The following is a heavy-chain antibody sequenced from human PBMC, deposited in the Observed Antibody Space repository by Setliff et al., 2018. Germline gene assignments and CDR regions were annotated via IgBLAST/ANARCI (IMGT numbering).Heavy chain of an antibody. CDR3: ARDKLRFLENWFDP. J-gene: IGHJ5*02. D-gene: IGHD3-3*01. CDR1: GFTFSTYE. V-gene: IGHV3-30*04. CDR2: ISYDGSDK. Sequence: PGGSLRLSCAASGFTFSTYEMNWVRQAPGKGLEWVALISYDGSDKYYADSVSGRFTISRDNSKNTLYLQMNSLRPEDTAVYYCARDKLRFLENWFDPWGQGTLVTVSS.